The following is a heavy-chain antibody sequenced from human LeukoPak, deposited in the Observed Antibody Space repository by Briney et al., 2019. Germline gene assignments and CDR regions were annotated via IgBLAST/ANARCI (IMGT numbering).Heavy chain of an antibody. CDR2: IYYSGST. J-gene: IGHJ4*02. Sequence: SETLSLTCTVSGGSISSYYWSWIRQPPGKGLEWIGYIYYSGSTNYNPSLKSRVTISVDTSKNQFSLKLSSVTAADTAVYYCARHRGEQGGRTAMAIDYWGQGTLVTVSS. CDR3: ARHRGEQGGRTAMAIDY. CDR1: GGSISSYY. V-gene: IGHV4-59*08. D-gene: IGHD5-18*01.